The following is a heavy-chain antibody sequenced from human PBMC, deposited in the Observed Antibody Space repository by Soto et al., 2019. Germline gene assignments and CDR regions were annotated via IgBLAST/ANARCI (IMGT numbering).Heavy chain of an antibody. J-gene: IGHJ4*01. Sequence: PGGSLRLSCAASGFTFSSYSMNWVRQAPGKGLEWVSYISTSSGTIYYADSVKGRFTISRDNAKNSLYLQLNSLRAEDTAVYYCVRDRLLIGGYVSYFDDWGDGTLVTVSS. D-gene: IGHD5-12*01. V-gene: IGHV3-48*01. CDR1: GFTFSSYS. CDR3: VRDRLLIGGYVSYFDD. CDR2: ISTSSGTI.